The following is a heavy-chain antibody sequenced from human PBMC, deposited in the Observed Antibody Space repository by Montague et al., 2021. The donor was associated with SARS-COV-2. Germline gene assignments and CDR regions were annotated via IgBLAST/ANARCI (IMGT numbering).Heavy chain of an antibody. CDR1: GGSVSRISSH. CDR3: ARLYGSSFDY. CDR2: FYYAGGT. V-gene: IGHV4-39*01. J-gene: IGHJ4*02. D-gene: IGHD4-17*01. Sequence: SETLSLTCTVSGGSVSRISSHWGWIRQPPGKGLEYIGSFYYAGGTQYNPSIKSRVTISVDTSNDQFSLKMNSVTAADTAVYFCARLYGSSFDYWGQGTLVTVSS.